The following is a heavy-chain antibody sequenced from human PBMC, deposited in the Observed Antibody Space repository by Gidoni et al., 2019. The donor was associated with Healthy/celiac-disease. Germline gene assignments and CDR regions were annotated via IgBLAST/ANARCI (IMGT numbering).Heavy chain of an antibody. CDR1: GSTFSRYA. CDR2: ISYDGSNK. CDR3: ASLGSSTSCYYWCSSGWPV. D-gene: IGHD2-2*01. Sequence: QVQLVESGGGVVQPGWSLRLSCAAAGSTFSRYALHWVRQAPGKGLEWVAVISYDGSNKYYADSVKGRFTISRDNSKNTLYLQMNSLRAEDTAVYYCASLGSSTSCYYWCSSGWPVWGQGTLVTVSS. J-gene: IGHJ4*02. V-gene: IGHV3-30-3*01.